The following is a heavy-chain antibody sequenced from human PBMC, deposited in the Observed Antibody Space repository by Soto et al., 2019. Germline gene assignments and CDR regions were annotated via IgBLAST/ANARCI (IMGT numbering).Heavy chain of an antibody. Sequence: GGSLGLSYVASGFSLSYYAVDWVRQAPGKGLEWVSFISSDSRTIYYADSVEGRFTVSRDNARNSVSLQMDSMRDEAAAVYYCARIKSVEWFFNKEAAYDMDVWGQGTPVTVS. V-gene: IGHV3-48*02. CDR1: GFSLSYYA. D-gene: IGHD3-3*01. CDR2: ISSDSRTI. CDR3: ARIKSVEWFFNKEAAYDMDV. J-gene: IGHJ6*02.